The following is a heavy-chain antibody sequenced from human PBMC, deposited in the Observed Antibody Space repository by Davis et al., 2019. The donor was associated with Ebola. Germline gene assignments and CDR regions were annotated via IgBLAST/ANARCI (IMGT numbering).Heavy chain of an antibody. J-gene: IGHJ4*02. D-gene: IGHD6-13*01. V-gene: IGHV1-3*01. Sequence: KFQGRVTITRDTSASTAYMELSSLRSEDTAVYYCARGIAAAGTSHWGQGTLVTVSS. CDR3: ARGIAAAGTSH.